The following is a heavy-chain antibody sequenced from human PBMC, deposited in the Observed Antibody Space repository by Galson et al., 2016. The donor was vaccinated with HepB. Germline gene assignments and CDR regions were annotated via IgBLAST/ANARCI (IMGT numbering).Heavy chain of an antibody. Sequence: SETLSLTCTVSGGSLGSYSWSWIRQPPGKGLEWIGSTYYIKDTNYNPSLKSRVSLSVDPSKNQISLKLSSVTAADTAVYYCARGITGTTWPTYYFDYWGQGTLVTVSS. J-gene: IGHJ4*02. CDR3: ARGITGTTWPTYYFDY. D-gene: IGHD1-20*01. CDR1: GGSLGSYS. V-gene: IGHV4-59*01. CDR2: TYYIKDT.